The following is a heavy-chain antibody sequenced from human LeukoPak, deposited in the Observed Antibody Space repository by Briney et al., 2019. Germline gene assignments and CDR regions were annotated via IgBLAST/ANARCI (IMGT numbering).Heavy chain of an antibody. CDR1: GGSISSYY. J-gene: IGHJ4*02. CDR3: ARQLGYSYGSPIDY. V-gene: IGHV4-59*08. D-gene: IGHD5-18*01. CDR2: IYYSGST. Sequence: SETLSLTCTVSGGSISSYYWGWIRQPPGKGLEWIGYIYYSGSTNYNPSLKSRVTISVDTSKNQFSLKLSSVTAADTAVYYCARQLGYSYGSPIDYWGQGTLVTVSS.